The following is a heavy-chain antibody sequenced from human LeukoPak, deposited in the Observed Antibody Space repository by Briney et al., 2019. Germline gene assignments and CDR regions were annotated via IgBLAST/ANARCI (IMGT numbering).Heavy chain of an antibody. V-gene: IGHV4-39*07. CDR3: ARDAS. CDR2: IYYGGST. J-gene: IGHJ6*04. Sequence: SETLSLTCTVSGGSISNSRYYWGWIRQPPGKGLEWIGSIYYGGSTFYSPSLKSRVTISVDTSKNQFSLKLSSVTAADTAVYYCARDASWGKGTTVPVSS. CDR1: GGSISNSRYY.